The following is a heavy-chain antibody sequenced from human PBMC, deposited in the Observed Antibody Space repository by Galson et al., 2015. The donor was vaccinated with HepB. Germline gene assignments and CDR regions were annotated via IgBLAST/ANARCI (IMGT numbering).Heavy chain of an antibody. V-gene: IGHV3-53*01. CDR1: GFTVSSNY. CDR2: IYSGGNT. CDR3: ARGGALDQ. D-gene: IGHD3-16*01. J-gene: IGHJ4*02. Sequence: SLRLSCAASGFTVSSNYMSWVRQAPGEGLEWVSVIYSGGNTYYADSVKGRFTISRDNSKNTLYLQMNSLRVEDTAVYYCARGGALDQWGQGILVTVSS.